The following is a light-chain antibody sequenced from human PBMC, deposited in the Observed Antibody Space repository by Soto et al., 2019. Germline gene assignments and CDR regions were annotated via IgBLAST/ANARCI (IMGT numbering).Light chain of an antibody. CDR3: QKYNSAPWT. CDR2: AAS. V-gene: IGKV1-27*01. CDR1: QGINSY. J-gene: IGKJ1*01. Sequence: DIQMTQSPSSLSASVGDRVTITCRASQGINSYLAWYQQKPGKVPKLLIYAASTLQSGVPSRFSGSGSGTDFTLTISSLQPEDVATYYCQKYNSAPWTFGQRTKVEIK.